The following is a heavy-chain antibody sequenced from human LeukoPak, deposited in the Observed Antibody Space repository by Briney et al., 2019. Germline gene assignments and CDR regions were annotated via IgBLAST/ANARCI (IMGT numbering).Heavy chain of an antibody. V-gene: IGHV1-2*02. D-gene: IGHD4-23*01. CDR1: GYTFSGYY. Sequence: GASVKVSCKASGYTFSGYYMHWVRQAPGQGLEWMGWINPNSGGTNYAQKFQGRVTMTRDTSISTAYMELSRLRSDDTAVYYCARARDYGGNGWFDPWGQGTLVTVS. J-gene: IGHJ5*02. CDR3: ARARDYGGNGWFDP. CDR2: INPNSGGT.